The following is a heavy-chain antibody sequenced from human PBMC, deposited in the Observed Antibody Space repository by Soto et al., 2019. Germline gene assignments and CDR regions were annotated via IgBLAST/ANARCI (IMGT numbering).Heavy chain of an antibody. Sequence: PSETLSLTCTVSGGSISSGGYYWSWIRQHPGKGLEWIGYIYYSGSTYYNPSLKSRVTISVDTSKNQFSLKLSSVTAADTAVYYCAREGGGGSCFDYWGQGTLVTVSS. CDR1: GGSISSGGYY. CDR3: AREGGGGSCFDY. D-gene: IGHD2-15*01. J-gene: IGHJ4*02. CDR2: IYYSGST. V-gene: IGHV4-31*03.